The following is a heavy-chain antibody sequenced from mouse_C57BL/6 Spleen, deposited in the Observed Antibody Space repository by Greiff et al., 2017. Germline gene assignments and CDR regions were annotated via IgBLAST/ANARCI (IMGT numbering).Heavy chain of an antibody. CDR1: GYTFTSYW. CDR2: INPSNGGS. V-gene: IGHV1-53*01. D-gene: IGHD1-1*01. CDR3: ARAERNYVSSYCDY. Sequence: QVQLQQPGTEPVKPGASVKLFCKASGYTFTSYWMHWVKQRPGQGLEWIGNINPSNGGSTYNEKFQSKATLTVEKSASTAYMQLSSLTSKDSAVYYCARAERNYVSSYCDYWGQGTTLTVSS. J-gene: IGHJ2*01.